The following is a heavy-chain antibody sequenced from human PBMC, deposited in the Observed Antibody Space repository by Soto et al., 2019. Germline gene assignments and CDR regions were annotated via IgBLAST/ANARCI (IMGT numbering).Heavy chain of an antibody. CDR1: GYTFTRYA. V-gene: IGHV1-3*01. CDR3: ARDESD. Sequence: GASVKVSCKASGYTFTRYAMHWVRQAPGQRLEWMGWINAGNGNTTYSEQFQGRVTITRDTSASTAYMELSSLRSEDTAVYYCARDESDWGQGTLVTVSS. J-gene: IGHJ4*02. CDR2: INAGNGNT.